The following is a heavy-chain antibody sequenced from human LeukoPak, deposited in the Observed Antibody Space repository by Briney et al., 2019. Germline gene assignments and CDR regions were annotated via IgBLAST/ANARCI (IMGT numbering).Heavy chain of an antibody. J-gene: IGHJ5*02. Sequence: SETLSLTCAVYGGSFSGYYWSWIRQPPGKGLEWIGEINHSGSTYYNPSLKSRVTISVDTSKNQFSLKLSSVTAADTAVYYCARGGQDIVVVVAATRNWFDPWGQGTLVTVSS. CDR1: GGSFSGYY. CDR3: ARGGQDIVVVVAATRNWFDP. D-gene: IGHD2-15*01. CDR2: INHSGST. V-gene: IGHV4-34*01.